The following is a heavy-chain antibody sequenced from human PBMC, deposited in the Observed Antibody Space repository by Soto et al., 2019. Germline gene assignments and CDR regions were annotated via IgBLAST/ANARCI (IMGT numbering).Heavy chain of an antibody. J-gene: IGHJ4*02. V-gene: IGHV4-61*01. CDR1: GGSVTSGPNY. Sequence: QVQLQESGPGLVRPSETLSLTCTVSGGSVTSGPNYWNWIRQPPGKGLEWIGYISYTGYTKYSPSLKRRVTMSKDASKNEVSLRLISVTAADTATSYCVRTYKWADWGLGALVIVSS. CDR2: ISYTGYT. CDR3: VRTYKWAD. D-gene: IGHD1-20*01.